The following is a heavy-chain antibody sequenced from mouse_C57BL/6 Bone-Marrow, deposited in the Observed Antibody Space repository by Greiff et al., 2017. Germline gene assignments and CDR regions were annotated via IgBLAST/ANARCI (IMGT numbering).Heavy chain of an antibody. V-gene: IGHV1-26*01. Sequence: VQLQQSGPELVKPGASVKISCKASGYTFTDYYMNWVKQSHGKSLEWIGDINPNNGGTSYNQKFKGKATLTVDKSSSTAYMELRSLTSEDSAVYYGAGSYGYGLPYYFDYWGQGTTLTVSS. D-gene: IGHD2-2*01. CDR3: AGSYGYGLPYYFDY. CDR1: GYTFTDYY. CDR2: INPNNGGT. J-gene: IGHJ2*01.